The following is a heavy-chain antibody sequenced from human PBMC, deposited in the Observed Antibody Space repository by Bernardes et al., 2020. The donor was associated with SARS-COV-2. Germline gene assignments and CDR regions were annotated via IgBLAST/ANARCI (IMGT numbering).Heavy chain of an antibody. CDR3: AKELPANDY. J-gene: IGHJ4*02. D-gene: IGHD2-2*01. CDR2: LEVDGFYA. V-gene: IGHV3-23*01. Sequence: SLRLSCVVSGYTFSSSAMSWVRQAPGTGLEWVAGLEVDGFYAYYADSVEGRFTISRDTSKNTLYLQMHSLRADDTAVYYCAKELPANDYWGQGTLVTVSS. CDR1: GYTFSSSA.